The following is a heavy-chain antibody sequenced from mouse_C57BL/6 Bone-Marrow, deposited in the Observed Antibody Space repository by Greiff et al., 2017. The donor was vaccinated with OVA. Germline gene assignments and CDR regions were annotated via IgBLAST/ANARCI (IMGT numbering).Heavy chain of an antibody. CDR2: ISSGGSYT. J-gene: IGHJ2*01. Sequence: EVMLVESGGDLVKPGGSLKLSCAASGFTFSSYGMSWVRQTPDKRLEWVATISSGGSYTYYPDRVKGRFTISRDNATNTLYLQMSSLKCEETAMYYCAGLYSGNYNCDYWGQGTTLTVSS. CDR1: GFTFSSYG. CDR3: AGLYSGNYNCDY. V-gene: IGHV5-6*02. D-gene: IGHD2-1*01.